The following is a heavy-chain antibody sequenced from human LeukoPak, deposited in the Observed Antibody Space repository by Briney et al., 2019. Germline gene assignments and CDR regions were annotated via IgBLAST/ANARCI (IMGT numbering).Heavy chain of an antibody. D-gene: IGHD6-13*01. J-gene: IGHJ4*02. CDR3: ARGTAAAGGDY. Sequence: SETLSLTCAVYGGSFSGYYWSWIRQSPGKGLEWIAEINHSGITYYNPSLKSRVTISVDRSKNQFSLKLSSVTAADTAVYYCARGTAAAGGDYWGQGTLVTVSS. CDR2: INHSGIT. V-gene: IGHV4-34*01. CDR1: GGSFSGYY.